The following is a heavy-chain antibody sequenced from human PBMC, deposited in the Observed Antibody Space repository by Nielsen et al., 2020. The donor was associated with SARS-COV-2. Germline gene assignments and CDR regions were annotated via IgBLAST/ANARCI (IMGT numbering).Heavy chain of an antibody. CDR2: IWYDGSDK. V-gene: IGHV3-30*02. CDR1: GFIFRAYG. J-gene: IGHJ4*02. CDR3: ARGRRVGTTLFEY. Sequence: GESLKISCTASGFIFRAYGMHWVRQAPGKGLEWVAIIWYDGSDKYYADSVKGRFTISRDNSKNTLYLELNSLRAEDTAFYYCARGRRVGTTLFEYWGQGTLVTVSS. D-gene: IGHD1-14*01.